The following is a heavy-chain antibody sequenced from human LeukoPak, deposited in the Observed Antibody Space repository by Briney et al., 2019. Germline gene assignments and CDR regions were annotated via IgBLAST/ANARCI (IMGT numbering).Heavy chain of an antibody. CDR3: ARLTKLRYFDWLFRGVYFDY. CDR1: GFTFSSYW. V-gene: IGHV3-7*01. Sequence: GGSLRLSCAASGFTFSSYWMSWVRQAPGKGLEWVANIKQDGSEKYYVDSVKGRFTISRDNAKNSLYLQMNSLRAEDTAVYYCARLTKLRYFDWLFRGVYFDYWGQGTLVTVSS. CDR2: IKQDGSEK. D-gene: IGHD3-9*01. J-gene: IGHJ4*02.